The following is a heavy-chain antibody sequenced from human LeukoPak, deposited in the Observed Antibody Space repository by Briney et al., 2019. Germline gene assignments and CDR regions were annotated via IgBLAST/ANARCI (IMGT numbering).Heavy chain of an antibody. CDR2: IYYTGST. D-gene: IGHD6-13*01. CDR1: GGSISSYY. J-gene: IGHJ4*02. CDR3: ARADSTSWFDY. V-gene: IGHV4-59*01. Sequence: SSETLSLTCTVSGGSISSYYWSWIRQPPGKGLELIGYIYYTGSTNYNPSLKSRVTISVDTSKNQFSLKLSSVTAADTAVYYCARADSTSWFDYWGQGTQVTVSS.